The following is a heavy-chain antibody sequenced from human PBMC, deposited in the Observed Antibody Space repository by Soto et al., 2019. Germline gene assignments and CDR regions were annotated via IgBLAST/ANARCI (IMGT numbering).Heavy chain of an antibody. D-gene: IGHD4-17*01. J-gene: IGHJ6*02. Sequence: GGSLRLSCAASGFTFSSYAMSWVRQAPGKGLEWVSAISGSGGSTYYAGSVKGRFTISRDNSKNTLYLQMNSLRAEDTAVYYCAKDPLADGDLEGWDYYYGMDVWGQGTTVTVSS. CDR1: GFTFSSYA. V-gene: IGHV3-23*01. CDR2: ISGSGGST. CDR3: AKDPLADGDLEGWDYYYGMDV.